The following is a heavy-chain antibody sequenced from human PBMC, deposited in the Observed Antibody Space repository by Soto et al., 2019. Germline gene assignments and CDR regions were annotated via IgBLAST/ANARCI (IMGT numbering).Heavy chain of an antibody. CDR2: ITNNSDYT. V-gene: IGHV3-23*04. Sequence: EVQLVESGGGLVQPGGSLRLSCAASGFTFSNYGVSWVRQAPGKGLECVSAITNNSDYTYYADSVKGRFTVSRDNSKNTLFLEMNSLRAEDTAVYYCAEGYSTGLHSSLNSWGQVALVTVSS. CDR3: AEGYSTGLHSSLNS. CDR1: GFTFSNYG. J-gene: IGHJ4*02. D-gene: IGHD6-19*01.